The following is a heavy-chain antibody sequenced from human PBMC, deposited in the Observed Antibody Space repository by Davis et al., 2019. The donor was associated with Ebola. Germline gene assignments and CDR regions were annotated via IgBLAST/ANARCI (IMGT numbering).Heavy chain of an antibody. D-gene: IGHD1-7*01. V-gene: IGHV3-74*01. Sequence: GESLKISCAASGFTFSSYWMHWVRQAPGKGLVWVSRINSDGSSTGYADSVKGRFTISRDDSKNTAYLQMNSLKTEDTAVYYCTARRGNYEDVWGQGTTVTVSS. CDR2: INSDGSST. CDR3: TARRGNYEDV. J-gene: IGHJ6*02. CDR1: GFTFSSYW.